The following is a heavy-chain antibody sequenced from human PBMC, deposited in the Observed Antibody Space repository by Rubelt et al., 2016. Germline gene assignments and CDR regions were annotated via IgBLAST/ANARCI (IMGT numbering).Heavy chain of an antibody. CDR3: ARGLGLGYSSSWFNWFDP. V-gene: IGHV1-3*01. CDR1: GYTFTSYA. J-gene: IGHJ5*02. D-gene: IGHD6-13*01. CDR2: INAGNGNT. Sequence: QVQLVQSGAEVKKPGASVKVSCKASGYTFTSYAMHWVRQAPGQRLEWMGWINAGNGNTKTSPKFQGRCTITRDTSSSTAYMELSSLRSEDTAGYYCARGLGLGYSSSWFNWFDPWGQGTLVTVSS.